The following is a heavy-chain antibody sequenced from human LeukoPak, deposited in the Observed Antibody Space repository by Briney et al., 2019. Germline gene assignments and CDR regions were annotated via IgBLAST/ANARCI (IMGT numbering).Heavy chain of an antibody. CDR2: ISSSGSTI. V-gene: IGHV3-48*03. J-gene: IGHJ6*04. D-gene: IGHD3-10*02. CDR3: AELGITMIGGV. CDR1: GFTFSNHA. Sequence: GGSLRLSCEASGFTFSNHAMHWVRQAPGKGLEWVSYISSSGSTIYYADSVKGRFTISRDNAKNSLYLQMNSLRAEDTAVYYCAELGITMIGGVWGKGTTVTISS.